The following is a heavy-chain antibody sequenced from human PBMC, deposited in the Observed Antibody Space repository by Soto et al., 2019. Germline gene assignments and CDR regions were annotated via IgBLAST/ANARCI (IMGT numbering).Heavy chain of an antibody. Sequence: SETLSLTCTVSGGSISSSSYYWGWIRQPPGKGLEWIGSIYYSGSTYYNPSLKSRVTISVDTSKNQFSLRLSSVTAADTAVYYCARHGDIVLVPAAPGCRLAPWGQGTLVTVSS. V-gene: IGHV4-39*01. J-gene: IGHJ5*02. CDR1: GGSISSSSYY. CDR2: IYYSGST. D-gene: IGHD2-2*01. CDR3: ARHGDIVLVPAAPGCRLAP.